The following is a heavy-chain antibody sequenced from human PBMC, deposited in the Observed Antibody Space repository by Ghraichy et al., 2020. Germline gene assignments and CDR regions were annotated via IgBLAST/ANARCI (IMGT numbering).Heavy chain of an antibody. D-gene: IGHD5-18*01. J-gene: IGHJ3*02. Sequence: SETLSLTCTVSGGSISSYYWSWIRQPPGKGLEWIGYIYYSGSTNYNPSLKSRVTISVDTSKNQFSLKLSSVTAADTAVYYCASYTAMVRGVAFDIWGQGTMVTVSS. CDR1: GGSISSYY. CDR2: IYYSGST. CDR3: ASYTAMVRGVAFDI. V-gene: IGHV4-59*01.